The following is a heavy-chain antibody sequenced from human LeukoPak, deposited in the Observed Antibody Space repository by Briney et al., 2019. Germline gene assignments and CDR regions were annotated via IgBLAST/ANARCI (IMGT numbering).Heavy chain of an antibody. CDR2: IYYSGST. CDR3: AREVGGDGDYFDY. D-gene: IGHD3-16*01. Sequence: SETLSLTCTVSGGSISSGGYYWSWIRQHPGKGLEWIGDIYYSGSTYHNPSLKSRVTISVDTSKNQFSLKLSSVTAADTAVYYCAREVGGDGDYFDYWGQGTLVTVSP. J-gene: IGHJ4*02. CDR1: GGSISSGGYY. V-gene: IGHV4-31*03.